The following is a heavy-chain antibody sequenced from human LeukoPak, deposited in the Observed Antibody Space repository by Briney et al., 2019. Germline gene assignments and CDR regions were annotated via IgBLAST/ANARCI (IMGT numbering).Heavy chain of an antibody. D-gene: IGHD5-18*01. Sequence: SETLSPTCTVSGGSISSYYWSWIRQPPGKGLEWIGYIYYSGSTNYNPSLKSRVTISVDTSKNQFSLKLSSVTAADTAVYYCARVYSYGYDRFFDYWGQGTLVTVSS. CDR2: IYYSGST. CDR1: GGSISSYY. V-gene: IGHV4-59*01. CDR3: ARVYSYGYDRFFDY. J-gene: IGHJ4*02.